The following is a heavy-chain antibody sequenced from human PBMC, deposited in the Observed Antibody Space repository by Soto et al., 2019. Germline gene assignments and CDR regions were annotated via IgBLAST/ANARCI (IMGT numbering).Heavy chain of an antibody. CDR3: ARDRQWEAYYYYYGMDV. Sequence: ASVKVSCKASGYTFTSYGISCVRQAPGQGLEWMGWISAYNGSTNYAQKLQGRVTMTTDTSTSTAYMELRSLRSEDTAVYYCARDRQWEAYYYYYGMDVWGQGTTVTVSS. CDR1: GYTFTSYG. CDR2: ISAYNGST. J-gene: IGHJ6*02. V-gene: IGHV1-18*04. D-gene: IGHD1-26*01.